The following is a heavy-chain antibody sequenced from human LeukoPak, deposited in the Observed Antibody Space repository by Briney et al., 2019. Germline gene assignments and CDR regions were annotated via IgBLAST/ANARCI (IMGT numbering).Heavy chain of an antibody. J-gene: IGHJ4*02. CDR1: GFTFSSYW. CDR2: IKQDGSEK. Sequence: GGSLRLSCAASGFTFSSYWMSWVRQAPGKGRERVAQIKQDGSEKYYVDSVKGRFTISRDNAKNSLYLQMNSLRAEDTAVYYCARAQVEMATIGGYYFDYWGQGTLVTVSS. CDR3: ARAQVEMATIGGYYFDY. V-gene: IGHV3-7*01. D-gene: IGHD5-24*01.